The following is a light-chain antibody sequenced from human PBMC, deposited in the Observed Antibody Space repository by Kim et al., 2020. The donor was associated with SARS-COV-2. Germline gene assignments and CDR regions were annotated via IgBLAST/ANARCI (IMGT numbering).Light chain of an antibody. CDR1: TSNIGNNY. CDR2: DNN. J-gene: IGLJ3*02. Sequence: QSVLTQPPSVSAAPGQKVTISCSGSTSNIGNNYVSWYQHLPGTAPKVLIHDNNKRPSGIPDRFSGSKSGTSATLGITGLQTGDEAEYYCGAWDSSLSAWVFGGGTKLTVL. V-gene: IGLV1-51*01. CDR3: GAWDSSLSAWV.